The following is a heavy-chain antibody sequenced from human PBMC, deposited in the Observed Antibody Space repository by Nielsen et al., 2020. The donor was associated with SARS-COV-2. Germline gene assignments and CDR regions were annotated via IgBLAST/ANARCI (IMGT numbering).Heavy chain of an antibody. CDR3: AIRTILALGY. D-gene: IGHD3-3*01. CDR2: IKQDGSEK. Sequence: GESLKISCAASGFTFSDYYMSWVRQAPGKGLEWVANIKQDGSEKYYVDSVKGRFTISRDNAKNSLYLQMNSLRAEDTAVYYCAIRTILALGYWGQGTLVTVSS. V-gene: IGHV3-7*01. CDR1: GFTFSDYY. J-gene: IGHJ4*02.